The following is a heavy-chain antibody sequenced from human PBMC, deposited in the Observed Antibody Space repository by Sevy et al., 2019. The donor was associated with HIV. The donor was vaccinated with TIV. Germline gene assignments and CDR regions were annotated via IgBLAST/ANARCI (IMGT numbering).Heavy chain of an antibody. CDR1: GYSFTSYW. CDR3: ARPPLGIAAGPQGAFDI. J-gene: IGHJ3*02. Sequence: GESLKISCKGSGYSFTSYWIGWVRQMPGKGLEWMGIIYPGDSDTRYSPSFQGQVTISADKSISTAYLQWSSLKASDTAMYYCARPPLGIAAGPQGAFDIWGQGTMVTVSS. D-gene: IGHD6-13*01. V-gene: IGHV5-51*01. CDR2: IYPGDSDT.